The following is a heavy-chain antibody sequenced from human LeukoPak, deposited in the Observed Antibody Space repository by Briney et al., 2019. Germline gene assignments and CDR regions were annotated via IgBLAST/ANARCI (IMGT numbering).Heavy chain of an antibody. D-gene: IGHD1-1*01. V-gene: IGHV3-23*01. CDR2: ISASGDHT. J-gene: IGHJ5*02. CDR1: GFIFSKAW. Sequence: PGGSLRLSCAASGFIFSKAWMSWVRQAPGKGLEWVSAISASGDHTYYADSVKGRFTISRDNSKNTLSLQMNSLRAEDTAVYFCAKDRTGTTGRDWLDPWGQGTLVTVSS. CDR3: AKDRTGTTGRDWLDP.